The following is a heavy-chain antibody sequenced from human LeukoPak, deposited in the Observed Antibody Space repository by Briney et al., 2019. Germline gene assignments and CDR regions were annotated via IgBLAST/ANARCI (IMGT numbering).Heavy chain of an antibody. CDR3: ASLGSGYDSANPYS. Sequence: SETLSLTCTVSRGSVSSDGYYWSWIRQHPGKGLEWIGYIYYSGSTYYNPSLKSRVTISVDTSKNQLSLKLSSVTAADTAVYYCASLGSGYDSANPYSWGQGPLVTVSS. D-gene: IGHD5-12*01. J-gene: IGHJ4*02. V-gene: IGHV4-30-4*08. CDR2: IYYSGST. CDR1: RGSVSSDGYY.